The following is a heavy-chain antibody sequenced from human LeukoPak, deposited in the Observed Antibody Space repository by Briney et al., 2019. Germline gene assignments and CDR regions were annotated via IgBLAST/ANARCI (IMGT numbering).Heavy chain of an antibody. V-gene: IGHV3-21*01. Sequence: PGGSLRLSCAASGFTFSSYWMSWVRQAPGKGLGWVSSISSRSNYIYYADSVKGRFTISRDNAKNSLYLQMNSLRAEDTAVYYCARVGVYYGSGSYYSLIDYWGQGTLVTVSS. CDR1: GFTFSSYW. CDR3: ARVGVYYGSGSYYSLIDY. J-gene: IGHJ4*02. D-gene: IGHD3-10*01. CDR2: ISSRSNYI.